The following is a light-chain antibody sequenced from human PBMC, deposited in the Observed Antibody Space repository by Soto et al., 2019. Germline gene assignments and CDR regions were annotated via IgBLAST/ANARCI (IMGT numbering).Light chain of an antibody. V-gene: IGKV1-5*03. CDR3: QQYTSYPWT. Sequence: DIQMTQSPYTLSASVGDRVTITCRASQSISSWLAWYQQNPGQAPKLLIYKASNLESGVPSRFSASGSGTEFTLTISSLQPNDFATYYCQQYTSYPWTCGQGTKVEIK. CDR1: QSISSW. J-gene: IGKJ1*01. CDR2: KAS.